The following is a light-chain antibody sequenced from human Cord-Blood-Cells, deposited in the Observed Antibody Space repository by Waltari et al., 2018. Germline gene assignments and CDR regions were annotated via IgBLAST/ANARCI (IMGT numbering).Light chain of an antibody. CDR3: QQGYSTPYT. V-gene: IGKV1-39*01. J-gene: IGKJ2*01. CDR1: QSISNY. Sequence: DIQMTQSPSSLSASEADRVTITCRANQSISNYLNWYQQKPGKAPKLLIYAASSLQSGVPSRFSGSGSGTDFTLTISSLQPEDVATYYCQQGYSTPYTFGQGTKLEIK. CDR2: AAS.